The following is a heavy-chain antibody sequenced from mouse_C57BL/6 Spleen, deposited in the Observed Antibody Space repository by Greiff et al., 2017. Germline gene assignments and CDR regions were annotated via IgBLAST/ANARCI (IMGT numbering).Heavy chain of an antibody. J-gene: IGHJ3*01. CDR1: GFTFSDYY. CDR2: INYDGSST. Sequence: EVKLVESEGGLVQPGSSMKLSCTASGFTFSDYYMAWVRQVPEKGLEWVANINYDGSSTYYLDSLKSRFIISRDNAKNILYLQMSSLKSEDTATYYCAREGGDYDRAWFAYWGQGTLVTVSA. CDR3: AREGGDYDRAWFAY. V-gene: IGHV5-16*01. D-gene: IGHD2-4*01.